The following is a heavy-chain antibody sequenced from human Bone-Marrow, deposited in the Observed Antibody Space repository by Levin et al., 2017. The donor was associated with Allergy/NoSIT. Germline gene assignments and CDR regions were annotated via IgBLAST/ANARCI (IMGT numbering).Heavy chain of an antibody. Sequence: SVKVSCKVSGYTLTDLSMHWVRQARGKGLEWMGGSDPENGQTVYAQKFQGRVAMTEDRSTDTAYMELSSLRSGDTAVYYCATGRITMLRGVITDSWGQGTLVTVSS. V-gene: IGHV1-24*01. CDR1: GYTLTDLS. D-gene: IGHD3-10*01. CDR3: ATGRITMLRGVITDS. J-gene: IGHJ4*02. CDR2: SDPENGQT.